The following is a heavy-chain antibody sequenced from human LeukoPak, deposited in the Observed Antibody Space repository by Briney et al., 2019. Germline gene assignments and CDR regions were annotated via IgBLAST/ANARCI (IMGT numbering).Heavy chain of an antibody. CDR2: INPSGGST. Sequence: ASVKVSCKASGYTFTSYYMHWVRQAPGQGLEWMGIINPSGGSTSYAQKFQGRVTMTRDTSTSTVYMELSSLRSEDTAVYYCARTHWCCGSCPNWFDPWGQGTLVTVSS. CDR3: ARTHWCCGSCPNWFDP. CDR1: GYTFTSYY. J-gene: IGHJ5*02. V-gene: IGHV1-46*01. D-gene: IGHD2-15*01.